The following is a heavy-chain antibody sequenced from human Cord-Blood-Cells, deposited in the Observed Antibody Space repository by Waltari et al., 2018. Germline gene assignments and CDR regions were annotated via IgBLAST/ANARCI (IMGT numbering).Heavy chain of an antibody. D-gene: IGHD7-27*01. CDR2: INHSGST. CDR1: GGSFSCYY. CDR3: ASQTPGD. Sequence: QVQLQQWGAGLLKPSETLSPTCAVYGGSFSCYYWSWIRQPPGKGLEWIGEINHSGSTNYNPSLKSRVTISVDTSKNQFSLKLSSVTAADTAVYYCASQTPGDWGQGTLVTVSS. V-gene: IGHV4-34*01. J-gene: IGHJ4*02.